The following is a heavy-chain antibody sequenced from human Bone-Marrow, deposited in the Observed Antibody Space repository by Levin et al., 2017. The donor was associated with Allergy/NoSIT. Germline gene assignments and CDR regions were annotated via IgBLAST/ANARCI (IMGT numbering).Heavy chain of an antibody. CDR2: ISGSSSHT. D-gene: IGHD3-3*01. CDR3: AKGPGLWSGSSDYYGMDV. V-gene: IGHV3-23*01. CDR1: GFSFSRSA. J-gene: IGHJ6*02. Sequence: LSLTCAASGFSFSRSAMTWVRQAPGKGLEWVSAISGSSSHTYYAESVTGRFTMYRDNSKNTVYLQLNSLRAEDTAVYYCAKGPGLWSGSSDYYGMDVWGQGTTVTVSS.